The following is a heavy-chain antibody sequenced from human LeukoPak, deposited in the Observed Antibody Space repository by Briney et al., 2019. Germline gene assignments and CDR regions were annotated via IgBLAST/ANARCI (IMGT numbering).Heavy chain of an antibody. Sequence: SQTLSLTCAVSGGSISSGGYSWTWIRQPPGKGLEWIGEINHSGSTNYNPSLKSRVTISVDTSKNQFSPKVSSVTAADTAVYYCARVKDPGGYYYYYYMDIWGKGNTVTVS. CDR3: ARVKDPGGYYYYYYMDI. D-gene: IGHD3-16*01. CDR1: GGSISSGGYS. V-gene: IGHV4-30-2*01. CDR2: INHSGST. J-gene: IGHJ6*03.